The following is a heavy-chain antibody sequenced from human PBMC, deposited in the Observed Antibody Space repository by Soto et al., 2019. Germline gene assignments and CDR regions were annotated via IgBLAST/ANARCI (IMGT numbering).Heavy chain of an antibody. D-gene: IGHD2-15*01. V-gene: IGHV3-53*01. Sequence: ETLSLTCAVSGGSISSSNWWSWVRQGPGKGLEWVAVVSIGGSTHYADSVRGRFTISRDNSKNTLSLQMNSLTAEDTAVYFCAKRRGAGGHFDYWGQGALVTV. CDR1: GGSISSSNW. CDR3: AKRRGAGGHFDY. J-gene: IGHJ4*02. CDR2: VSIGGST.